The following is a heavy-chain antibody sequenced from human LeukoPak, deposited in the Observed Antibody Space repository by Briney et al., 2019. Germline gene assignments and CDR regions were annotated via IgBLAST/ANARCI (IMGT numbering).Heavy chain of an antibody. V-gene: IGHV3-23*01. CDR1: GGSIGSYY. Sequence: ETLSLTCTVSGGSIGSYYWSWIRQPPGKGLEWVSAISGSGGSTYYADSVKGRFTISRDNSKNTLYLQMNSLRAEDTAVYYCAKDLRFNEYYWGQGTLVTVSS. J-gene: IGHJ4*02. D-gene: IGHD4-17*01. CDR3: AKDLRFNEYY. CDR2: ISGSGGST.